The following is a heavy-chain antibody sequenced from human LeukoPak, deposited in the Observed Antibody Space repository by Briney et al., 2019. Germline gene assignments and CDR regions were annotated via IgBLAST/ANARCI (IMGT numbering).Heavy chain of an antibody. CDR3: ARRLRYCTNGVCSNWFDP. CDR2: INHSGST. V-gene: IGHV4-34*01. CDR1: GGSLSGSY. D-gene: IGHD2-8*01. J-gene: IGHJ5*02. Sequence: SXXLSLTCAVYGGSLSGSYWSWIRQPPGKGLEWIGEINHSGSTNYNPSLKRRVTITVDTSKNQFSLKLSSVTAADTAVYYCARRLRYCTNGVCSNWFDPWGQGTLVTVSS.